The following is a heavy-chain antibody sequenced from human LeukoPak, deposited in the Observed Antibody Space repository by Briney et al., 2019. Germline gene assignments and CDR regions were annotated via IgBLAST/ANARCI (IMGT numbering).Heavy chain of an antibody. V-gene: IGHV4-38-2*02. Sequence: PSETLSLTCTVSGYSISSGYHWGWIRQPPGKGLEWIGSIYHSGSTYYNPSLKSRVTISVDTSKNQFSLKLSSVTAADTAVYYCARVSPDVDIVATSSYFDYWGRGTLVTVSS. J-gene: IGHJ4*02. CDR2: IYHSGST. CDR3: ARVSPDVDIVATSSYFDY. D-gene: IGHD5-12*01. CDR1: GYSISSGYH.